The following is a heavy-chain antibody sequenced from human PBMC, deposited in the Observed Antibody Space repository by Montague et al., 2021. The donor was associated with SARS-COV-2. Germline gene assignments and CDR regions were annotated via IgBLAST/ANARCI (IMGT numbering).Heavy chain of an antibody. J-gene: IGHJ3*01. Sequence: SLRLSCAASGFTFSSYWMSWVRQAPEKGLEWVANIKQDGSEKYYVDSVKGRFTISRDNAKSSLFLQMNSLRAEDTAVYYCARESSSSWSNIDAFDIWGQGTYIGTFDLWGQGTMVTVSS. V-gene: IGHV3-7*01. CDR1: GFTFSSYW. CDR2: IKQDGSEK. CDR3: ARESSSSWSNIDAFDIWGQGTYIGTFDL. D-gene: IGHD6-13*01.